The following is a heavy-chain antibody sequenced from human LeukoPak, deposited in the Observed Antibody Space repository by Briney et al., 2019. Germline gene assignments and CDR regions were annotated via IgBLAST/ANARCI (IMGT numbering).Heavy chain of an antibody. D-gene: IGHD3-22*01. CDR2: ISGSGVST. CDR1: GFTFSSDS. V-gene: IGHV3-23*01. CDR3: AKDRTYDSSVKSFYFDY. Sequence: GGSLRLSCAAFGFTFSSDSMTWVRQPPGKGLEWVSTISGSGVSTFYADPVKGRFTISRDNSKNTLYLRMNSLRAEDTAVYYCAKDRTYDSSVKSFYFDYWGQGTLVTVSS. J-gene: IGHJ4*02.